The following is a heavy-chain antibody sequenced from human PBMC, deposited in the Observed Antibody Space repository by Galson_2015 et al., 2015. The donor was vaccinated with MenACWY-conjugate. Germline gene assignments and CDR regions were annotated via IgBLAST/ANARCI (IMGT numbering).Heavy chain of an antibody. CDR3: ARGSGYYYLDY. Sequence: SLRLSCAASGFTFSSYAMHWVRQAPGKGLEWVAVISYDGSNKYYADSVKGRFTISRDNSKNTLYLQMNSLRAEDTAVYYCARGSGYYYLDYWGQGTLVTVSS. CDR1: GFTFSSYA. V-gene: IGHV3-30*04. D-gene: IGHD3-3*01. CDR2: ISYDGSNK. J-gene: IGHJ4*02.